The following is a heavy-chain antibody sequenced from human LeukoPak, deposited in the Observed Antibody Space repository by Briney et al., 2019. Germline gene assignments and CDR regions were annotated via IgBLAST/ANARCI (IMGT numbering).Heavy chain of an antibody. CDR1: GFTFSSYS. V-gene: IGHV3-48*01. CDR3: VRDYVWGFDY. CDR2: ISGNNDNI. Sequence: GGSLRLSRVASGFTFSSYSMNWVRQAPGKGLEWASYISGNNDNIHYAASVKGRFTISRDNAKNSLYLQMNSLRADDTAVYYCVRDYVWGFDYWGQRTLLTASS. J-gene: IGHJ4*02. D-gene: IGHD3-10*02.